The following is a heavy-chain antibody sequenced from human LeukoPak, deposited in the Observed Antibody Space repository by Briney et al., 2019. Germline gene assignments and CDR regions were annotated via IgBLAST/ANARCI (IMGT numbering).Heavy chain of an antibody. CDR1: GFTFDDYA. CDR3: AKDSTVGYCSSTSCPRPPYYYGMDV. J-gene: IGHJ6*02. V-gene: IGHV3-9*01. Sequence: GGSLRLSCAASGFTFDDYAMHWVRQAPGKGLEWVSGISWNSGSIGYADSVKGRFTISRDNAKNSLYLQMNSLRAEDTALYYCAKDSTVGYCSSTSCPRPPYYYGMDVWGQGTTVTVSS. CDR2: ISWNSGSI. D-gene: IGHD2-2*01.